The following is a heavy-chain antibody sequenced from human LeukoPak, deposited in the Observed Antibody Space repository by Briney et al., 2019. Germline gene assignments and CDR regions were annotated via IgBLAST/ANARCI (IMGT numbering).Heavy chain of an antibody. CDR3: ASPSGSYYYYGMDV. Sequence: GGSLRLSRAASGFTFSSYAMHWVRQAPGKGLEWVAVISYDGSNKYYADSVKGRFTISRDTSKNTLYLQMNSLRAEDTAVYYCASPSGSYYYYGMDVWGQGTTVTVSS. D-gene: IGHD1-26*01. J-gene: IGHJ6*02. CDR1: GFTFSSYA. CDR2: ISYDGSNK. V-gene: IGHV3-30-3*01.